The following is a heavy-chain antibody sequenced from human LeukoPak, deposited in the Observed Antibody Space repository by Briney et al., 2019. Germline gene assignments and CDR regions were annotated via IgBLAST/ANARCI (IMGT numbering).Heavy chain of an antibody. CDR1: GGSISSSNW. V-gene: IGHV4-4*02. Sequence: SETLSLTCAVSGGSISSSNWWSWVRQPPGKGLEWIGEIHHSGNTNYNPSLKSRVTILEDKSKNQFSLKLSSVTAADTAVYYCARLSLKVLEWSPTKGKETHYFDYWGQGSLVIVSS. D-gene: IGHD3-3*01. CDR3: ARLSLKVLEWSPTKGKETHYFDY. CDR2: IHHSGNT. J-gene: IGHJ4*02.